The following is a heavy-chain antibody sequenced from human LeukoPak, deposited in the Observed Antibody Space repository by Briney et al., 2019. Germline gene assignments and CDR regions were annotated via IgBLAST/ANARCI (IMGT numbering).Heavy chain of an antibody. D-gene: IGHD2-8*01. CDR1: GYSFTSYW. CDR2: IYPDDSDT. CDR3: ARHGHCTNGVCYSNYCYYMDV. J-gene: IGHJ6*03. V-gene: IGHV5-51*01. Sequence: GESLKISCKGSGYSFTSYWIGWVRQMPGKGLEWMGIIYPDDSDTRYSPSFEGQVIISVDKSISTAYLQWSSLKASDTDTYYCARHGHCTNGVCYSNYCYYMDVWGKGTTVTVSS.